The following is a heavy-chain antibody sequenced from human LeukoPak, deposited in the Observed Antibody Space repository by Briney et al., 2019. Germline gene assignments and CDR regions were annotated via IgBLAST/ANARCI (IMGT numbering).Heavy chain of an antibody. Sequence: GSLRLSCAAPGFTFRSYDMHWVRQVTGKGLERVSAVGISGDTYYAGSVKGRFTISRENAKNSLYLQMNSLTAGDTAVYYCVRGGIQVSGIDEIDYWGQGTLVTVSS. CDR2: VGISGDT. CDR1: GFTFRSYD. CDR3: VRGGIQVSGIDEIDY. D-gene: IGHD6-19*01. J-gene: IGHJ4*02. V-gene: IGHV3-13*01.